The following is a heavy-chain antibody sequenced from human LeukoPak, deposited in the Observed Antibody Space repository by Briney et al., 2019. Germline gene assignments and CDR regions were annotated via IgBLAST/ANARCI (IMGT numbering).Heavy chain of an antibody. J-gene: IGHJ4*02. CDR3: AREREWGPGDY. CDR1: GFTVGSNY. Sequence: GGSLRLSCAASGFTVGSNYMSWVRQAPGKGLEWVSVIYSGGSTYYADSVKGRFTISRDNAKNSLYLQMNSLRAEDTAVYYCAREREWGPGDYWGQGTLVTVSS. V-gene: IGHV3-66*01. CDR2: IYSGGST. D-gene: IGHD3-3*01.